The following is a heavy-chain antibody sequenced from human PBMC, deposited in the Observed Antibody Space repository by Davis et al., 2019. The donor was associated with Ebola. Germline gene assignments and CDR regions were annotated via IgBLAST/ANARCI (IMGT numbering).Heavy chain of an antibody. CDR2: ISWNSGSI. CDR1: GFTFDDYA. CDR3: ARSVWFGELLSYGMDV. V-gene: IGHV3-9*01. J-gene: IGHJ6*04. D-gene: IGHD3-10*01. Sequence: SLKISCAASGFTFDDYAMHWVRQAPGKGLEWVSGISWNSGSIGYADSVKGRFTISRDNAKNSLYLQMNSLRAEDTAVYYCARSVWFGELLSYGMDVWGKGTTVTVSS.